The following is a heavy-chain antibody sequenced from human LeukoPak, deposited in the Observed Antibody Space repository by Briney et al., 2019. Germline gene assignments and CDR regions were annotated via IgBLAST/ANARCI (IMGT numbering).Heavy chain of an antibody. D-gene: IGHD6-13*01. CDR2: IYPGDSDT. CDR3: ARLGGYSSSWPPPYYYGMDV. J-gene: IGHJ6*02. Sequence: GESLKISCKGSGYSFNIYWIVWARQMPGKGLEWMGIIYPGDSDTRYTPSFQGQVTISADKSISTAYLQWSSLKASDTAMYYCARLGGYSSSWPPPYYYGMDVWGQGTTVTVSS. V-gene: IGHV5-51*01. CDR1: GYSFNIYW.